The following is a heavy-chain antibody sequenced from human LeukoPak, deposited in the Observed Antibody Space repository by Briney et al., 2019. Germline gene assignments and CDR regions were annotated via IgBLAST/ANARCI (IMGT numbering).Heavy chain of an antibody. CDR3: ARGDYYDSRLDY. CDR2: IYYSGST. Sequence: SETLSLTCTVSDGSISSYYWSWIRQPPGKGLEWIGYIYYSGSTNYNPSLKSRVTISVDTSKNQFSLKLSSVTAADTAVYYCARGDYYDSRLDYWGQGTLVTVSS. CDR1: DGSISSYY. V-gene: IGHV4-59*01. J-gene: IGHJ4*02. D-gene: IGHD3-22*01.